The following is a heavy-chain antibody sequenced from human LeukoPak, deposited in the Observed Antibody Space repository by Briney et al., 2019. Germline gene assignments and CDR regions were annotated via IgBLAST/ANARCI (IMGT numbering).Heavy chain of an antibody. Sequence: ASVKVSCKASGYTFTSYGISWVRQAPGQGLEWMGWISAYNGNTNYAQKLQGRVTMTTDTSTNTAYMELRSLRSDDTAVYYCARTDIVVVPAGGGVFSHNDYWGQGTLVTVSS. J-gene: IGHJ4*02. CDR1: GYTFTSYG. V-gene: IGHV1-18*01. CDR2: ISAYNGNT. D-gene: IGHD2-2*01. CDR3: ARTDIVVVPAGGGVFSHNDY.